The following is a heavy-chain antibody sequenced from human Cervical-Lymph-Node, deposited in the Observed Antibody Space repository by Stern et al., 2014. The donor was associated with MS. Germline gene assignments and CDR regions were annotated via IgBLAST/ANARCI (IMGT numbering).Heavy chain of an antibody. J-gene: IGHJ4*02. D-gene: IGHD5-12*01. CDR1: GYTFTDYS. CDR3: ARDLKPGDAYDSPPLDH. CDR2: INPNSGAT. Sequence: QVQLVQSGAEVKKPGASVKVSCKASGYTFTDYSIHWVRQAPGQGLKWMGWINPNSGATNYDQKFQGRVTMTRDTSITTAYMELSRLRSDDTAVYFCARDLKPGDAYDSPPLDHWGQGTLVTVSS. V-gene: IGHV1-2*02.